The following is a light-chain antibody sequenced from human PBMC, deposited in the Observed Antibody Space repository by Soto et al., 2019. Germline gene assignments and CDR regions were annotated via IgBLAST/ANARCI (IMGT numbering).Light chain of an antibody. J-gene: IGKJ2*01. CDR1: QSVRSNY. Sequence: ETVLTQSPGTVSLSPGERATLSCTTSQSVRSNYLAWYQQKPGQAPRLLIYGVFSRATGIPDRFSGSGSGTDFTLTISGLEPEDCALYYCQHYDGSPRTFGQGTKLEI. V-gene: IGKV3-20*01. CDR2: GVF. CDR3: QHYDGSPRT.